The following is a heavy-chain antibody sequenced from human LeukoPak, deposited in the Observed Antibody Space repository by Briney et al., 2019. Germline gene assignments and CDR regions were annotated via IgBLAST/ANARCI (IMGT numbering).Heavy chain of an antibody. CDR3: ARDEIRYSSSPGYFDY. CDR2: ISSSSSYI. D-gene: IGHD6-13*01. V-gene: IGHV3-21*01. J-gene: IGHJ4*02. Sequence: GGSLRLSCAASGFTFSSYWMSWVRQAPGKGLEWVSSISSSSSYIYYADSVKGRFTISRDNAKNSLYLQMNSLRAEDTAVYYCARDEIRYSSSPGYFDYWGQGTLVTVSS. CDR1: GFTFSSYW.